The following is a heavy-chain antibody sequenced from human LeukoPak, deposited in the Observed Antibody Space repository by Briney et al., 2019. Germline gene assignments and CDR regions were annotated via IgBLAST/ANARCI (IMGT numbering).Heavy chain of an antibody. CDR2: ISHTGST. CDR3: ARVYSRFYYYYMDV. V-gene: IGHV4-39*07. CDR1: GGSISSSSYY. Sequence: PSETLSLTCTVSGGSISSSSYYWGWIRQPPGKGLEWIGEISHTGSTNYNPSLKSRVTISVDTSKKQFSLKVSSVTAADTAVYYCARVYSRFYYYYMDVWGNGTTVTVSS. J-gene: IGHJ6*03. D-gene: IGHD6-6*01.